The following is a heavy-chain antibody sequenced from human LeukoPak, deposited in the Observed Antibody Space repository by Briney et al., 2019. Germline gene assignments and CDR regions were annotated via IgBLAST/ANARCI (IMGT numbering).Heavy chain of an antibody. CDR2: INAGNGNT. CDR3: ARDASDGYNYFDY. D-gene: IGHD5-24*01. J-gene: IGHJ4*02. Sequence: ASVKVSCKASGYTFTSYAMHWVRQAPGQRLEWMGWINAGNGNTKYSQESQGRVTITRDTSASTAYMELSSLRSEDMAVYYCARDASDGYNYFDYWGQGTLVTVSS. CDR1: GYTFTSYA. V-gene: IGHV1-3*03.